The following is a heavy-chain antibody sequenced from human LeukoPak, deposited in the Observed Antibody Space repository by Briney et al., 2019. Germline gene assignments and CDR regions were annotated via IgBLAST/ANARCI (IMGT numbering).Heavy chain of an antibody. CDR3: ARGPSSSWSPGWFDP. D-gene: IGHD6-13*01. V-gene: IGHV1-2*06. J-gene: IGHJ5*02. Sequence: ASVKVSCKASGYTFTGYYMHWVRQAPGQGLEWMGRINPNSGGTNYAQKFQGRVTMTRNTPISTAYMELSSLTSDDTAVYYCARGPSSSWSPGWFDPWGQGTLVTVSS. CDR1: GYTFTGYY. CDR2: INPNSGGT.